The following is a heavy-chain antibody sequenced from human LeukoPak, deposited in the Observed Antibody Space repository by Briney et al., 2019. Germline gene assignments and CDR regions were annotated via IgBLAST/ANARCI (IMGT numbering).Heavy chain of an antibody. Sequence: GGSLRLSCAASGFTFSSYSMNWVRQAPGKGLEWVSSISSSSSYIYYADSVKGRFTISRDNAKNSLYLQMNSLRAEDTAVYYCASFDYGDLPPLLWGQGTLVTVSS. D-gene: IGHD4-17*01. CDR1: GFTFSSYS. CDR3: ASFDYGDLPPLL. V-gene: IGHV3-21*01. CDR2: ISSSSSYI. J-gene: IGHJ4*02.